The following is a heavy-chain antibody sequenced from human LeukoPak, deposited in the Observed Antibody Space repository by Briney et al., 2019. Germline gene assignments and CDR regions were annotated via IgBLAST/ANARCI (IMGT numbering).Heavy chain of an antibody. D-gene: IGHD6-13*01. V-gene: IGHV3-7*01. CDR3: ARRGYSSSWDIPDY. CDR1: GFTFSTYW. Sequence: GGSLRLSCAASGFTFSTYWMSWVRQAPGKGLEWVANINQDGSEKYYVDSLKSRFTISRDNAKNSLYLQMNSVRVEDTAMYYCARRGYSSSWDIPDYWGQGTLVTVSS. J-gene: IGHJ4*02. CDR2: INQDGSEK.